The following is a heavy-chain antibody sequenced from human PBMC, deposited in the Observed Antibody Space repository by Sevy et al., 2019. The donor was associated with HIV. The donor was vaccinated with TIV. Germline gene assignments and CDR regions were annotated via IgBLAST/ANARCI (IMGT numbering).Heavy chain of an antibody. J-gene: IGHJ4*02. Sequence: GGSLRLSCAASGFTFSSYSMNWVRQAPGKGLEWVSSISSSSSYIYYADSVKGRFTISRDNAKNSLYLQMNSLRAEDTAVYYCARDPESNHFDYWGQRTLVTVSS. CDR3: ARDPESNHFDY. CDR2: ISSSSSYI. CDR1: GFTFSSYS. V-gene: IGHV3-21*01.